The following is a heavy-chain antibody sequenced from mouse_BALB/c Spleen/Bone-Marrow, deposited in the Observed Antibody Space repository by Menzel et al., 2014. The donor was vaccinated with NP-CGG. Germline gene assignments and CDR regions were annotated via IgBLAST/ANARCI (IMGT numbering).Heavy chain of an antibody. CDR2: IWAGGIT. J-gene: IGHJ2*01. Sequence: VQLVESGPGLVAPSQSLSITCTVSEFSSTTYGVHWVRQPPGKGLEWLGVIWAGGITNYNSALMSRLSISKDNSKSQVFLKMNSLQTDDTAMYYCARGLRLRDYFDYWGQGTTLTVSS. V-gene: IGHV2-9*02. CDR3: ARGLRLRDYFDY. CDR1: EFSSTTYG. D-gene: IGHD1-2*01.